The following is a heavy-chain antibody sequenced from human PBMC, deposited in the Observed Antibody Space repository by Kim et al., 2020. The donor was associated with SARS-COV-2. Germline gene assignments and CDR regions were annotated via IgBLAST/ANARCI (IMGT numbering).Heavy chain of an antibody. D-gene: IGHD3-10*01. CDR2: ISYSGGT. J-gene: IGHJ5*02. CDR1: GGSISDYY. V-gene: IGHV4-59*08. CDR3: ARHPRFGDNNNWLEP. Sequence: SETLSLTCTVSGGSISDYYWSWIRQSPGKGLEWIGYISYSGGTKHKSSLKSRVTISVDMSKNQVFLKLSSVTAGDTAVHSCARHPRFGDNNNWLEPWGQGTLVIVSS.